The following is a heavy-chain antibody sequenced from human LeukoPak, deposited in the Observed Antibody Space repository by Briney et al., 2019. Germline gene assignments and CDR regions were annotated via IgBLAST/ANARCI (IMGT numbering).Heavy chain of an antibody. CDR3: ARGGSRWSVGSVAFDY. V-gene: IGHV4-61*01. J-gene: IGHJ4*02. CDR2: IYYSGST. D-gene: IGHD1-26*01. Sequence: SETLSLTYTVSGGSVSSGSYYWSWIRQPPGKGLEWIGYIYYSGSTNYNPSLKSRVTISVDTSKNQFSLKLSSVTAADTAVYYCARGGSRWSVGSVAFDYWGQGTLVTVSS. CDR1: GGSVSSGSYY.